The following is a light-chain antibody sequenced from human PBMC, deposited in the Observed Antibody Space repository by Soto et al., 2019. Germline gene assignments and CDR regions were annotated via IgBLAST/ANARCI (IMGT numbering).Light chain of an antibody. Sequence: VLTLSPVTLNLSPGERATLSCRASQSFRGLLAWYQQKPGQAPRLLIYDAYNRATGIPPRFSGSGSGTDFTLTISSLEPEDSAVYYCQQRHMWPITFGQGRLPAVK. CDR3: QQRHMWPIT. J-gene: IGKJ5*01. V-gene: IGKV3-11*01. CDR1: QSFRGL. CDR2: DAY.